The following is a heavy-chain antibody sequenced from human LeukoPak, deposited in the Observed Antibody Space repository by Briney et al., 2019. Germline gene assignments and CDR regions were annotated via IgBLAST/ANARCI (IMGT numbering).Heavy chain of an antibody. Sequence: GGSLRLSCAASEFIFSDYAMGWVRQAPGKGLEWVSTVDKTTYPTFYADSVKGRFTISRDNSKNTLYLQMNSLRTEDTAVYFCAKFEGATIPGWFNDYWGQGILVTVSS. D-gene: IGHD6-19*01. CDR2: VDKTTYPT. J-gene: IGHJ4*02. CDR3: AKFEGATIPGWFNDY. V-gene: IGHV3-23*05. CDR1: EFIFSDYA.